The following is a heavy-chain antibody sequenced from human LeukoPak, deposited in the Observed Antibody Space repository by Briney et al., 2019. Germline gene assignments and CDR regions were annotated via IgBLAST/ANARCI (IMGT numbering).Heavy chain of an antibody. CDR1: GGSFSGYY. CDR2: INHSGST. CDR3: AREMTRYFDY. Sequence: SEILSLTCAVYGGSFSGYYWSWIRQPPEKGLEWIGEINHSGSTNYNPSLKSRVTISVDTSKNQFSLKLTSVTAADTAVYYCAREMTRYFDYWGQGTLVTVSS. J-gene: IGHJ4*02. V-gene: IGHV4-34*01.